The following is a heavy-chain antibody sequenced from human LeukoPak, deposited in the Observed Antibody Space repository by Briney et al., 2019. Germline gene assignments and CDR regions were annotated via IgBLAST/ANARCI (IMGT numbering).Heavy chain of an antibody. CDR2: IYYSGST. Sequence: SETLSLTCTVSGGSISSYYWSWIRQPPGKGLEWIGYIYYSGSTNYNPSLKSRVTISVDTSKNQFSLKLSSVTAADTAVYYCARLVFDSSGYPLPRSYYGMDVWGQGTTVTVSS. J-gene: IGHJ6*02. CDR3: ARLVFDSSGYPLPRSYYGMDV. D-gene: IGHD3-22*01. CDR1: GGSISSYY. V-gene: IGHV4-59*08.